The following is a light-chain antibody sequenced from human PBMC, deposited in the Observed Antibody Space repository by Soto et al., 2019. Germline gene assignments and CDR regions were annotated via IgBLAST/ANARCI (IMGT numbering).Light chain of an antibody. Sequence: IVLSKSPGTPYLSTEERATLSCRASQSVSSANFAWYQQKPGQAHRLVIYGASSRAAGIQDRLSGSGSGTDFTLTIRRLEPEDFAVYYCKQYATSPITFGQGTRL. CDR2: GAS. V-gene: IGKV3-20*01. CDR3: KQYATSPIT. J-gene: IGKJ5*01. CDR1: QSVSSAN.